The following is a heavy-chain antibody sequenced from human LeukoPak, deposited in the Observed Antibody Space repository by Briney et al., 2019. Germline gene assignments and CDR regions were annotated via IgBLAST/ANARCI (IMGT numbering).Heavy chain of an antibody. CDR2: ISPYNGDT. J-gene: IGHJ5*02. V-gene: IGHV1-18*01. CDR3: ARGGSGGSGGWFDP. D-gene: IGHD2-15*01. CDR1: GYTFTSYG. Sequence: ASVKVSCKASGYTFTSYGISWVRQAPGQGLEWMGCISPYNGDTKYAQKVQDRVTMTTDTSTSTAYMELRSLTSDDTAVYYCARGGSGGSGGWFDPWGQGTRVTVSS.